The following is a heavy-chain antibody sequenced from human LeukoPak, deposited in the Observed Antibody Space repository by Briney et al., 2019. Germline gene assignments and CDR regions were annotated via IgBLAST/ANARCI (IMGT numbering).Heavy chain of an antibody. CDR3: ATTRTQWFGELSLTPNGMDV. Sequence: ASVKVSCKVSGYTXTELSMHWVRQAPGKGLELMGGFDPEDGETIYAQKFQGRVTMTEDTSTDTAYMELSSLRSEDTAVYYCATTRTQWFGELSLTPNGMDVWGQGTTVTVSS. V-gene: IGHV1-24*01. J-gene: IGHJ6*02. CDR1: GYTXTELS. CDR2: FDPEDGET. D-gene: IGHD3-10*01.